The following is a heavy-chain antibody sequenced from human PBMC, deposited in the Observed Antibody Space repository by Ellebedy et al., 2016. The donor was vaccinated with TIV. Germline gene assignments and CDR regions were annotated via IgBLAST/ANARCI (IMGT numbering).Heavy chain of an antibody. D-gene: IGHD2-21*02. CDR1: GGSISSSSYY. CDR2: IYSSGST. Sequence: MPSETLSLTCSVSGGSISSSSYYWGWIRQPPGKGLEWIGSIYSSGSTYYNPSLKSRVTISADTSKNQFSLNLSSVTAADTAVYYCARTDPWQPIDDWGQGILVSVSS. J-gene: IGHJ4*02. CDR3: ARTDPWQPIDD. V-gene: IGHV4-39*01.